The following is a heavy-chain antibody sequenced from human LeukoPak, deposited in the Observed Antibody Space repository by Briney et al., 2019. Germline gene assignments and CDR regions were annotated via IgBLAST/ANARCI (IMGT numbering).Heavy chain of an antibody. CDR2: INSDGSST. J-gene: IGHJ4*02. Sequence: GGSLRLSCAASGFTFSSYWMHWVRQAPGKGLVWVSRINSDGSSTSYADSVKGRFTISRDNAKNTLYLQMNSLRPEDTAVYYCAKHYYGSGSQKYYFDYWGQGTLVTVSS. CDR1: GFTFSSYW. CDR3: AKHYYGSGSQKYYFDY. V-gene: IGHV3-74*01. D-gene: IGHD3-10*01.